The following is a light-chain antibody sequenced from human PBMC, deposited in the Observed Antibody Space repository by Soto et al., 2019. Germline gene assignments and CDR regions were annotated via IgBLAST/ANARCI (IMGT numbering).Light chain of an antibody. V-gene: IGKV1-39*01. J-gene: IGKJ3*01. CDR3: QQSYSTPFT. CDR1: QSISNY. CDR2: AAS. Sequence: DIQMTQSPSSLSASVGDSVTITCRASQSISNYLNWYQQKPGKAPKLLVYAASSLQSGVPSRFSGSGSGTDFTLTISSLQPEDFATYYCQQSYSTPFTFGPVTIVDIK.